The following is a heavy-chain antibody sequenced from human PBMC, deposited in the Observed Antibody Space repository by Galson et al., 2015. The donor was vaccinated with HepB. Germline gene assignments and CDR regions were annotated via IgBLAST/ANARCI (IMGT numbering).Heavy chain of an antibody. CDR2: IYSSGST. CDR3: ARRIVVAGYYYYYYMDV. CDR1: GGSMKSFY. Sequence: ETLSLTCTVSGGSMKSFYWSWIRQPPGKGLEWLGYIYSSGSTNHNPSLKSRLTLSVDTSQKQFYLRLSSVTAADTAVYYCARRIVVAGYYYYYYMDVWGKGT. V-gene: IGHV4-59*01. D-gene: IGHD6-19*01. J-gene: IGHJ6*03.